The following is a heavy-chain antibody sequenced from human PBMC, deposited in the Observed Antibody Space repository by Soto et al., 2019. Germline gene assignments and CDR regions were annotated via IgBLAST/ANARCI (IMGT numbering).Heavy chain of an antibody. Sequence: GGSLRLSCAASGFTFSSYEMNWVRQAPGKGLEWVSYISSSGSTIYYADSVKGRFTISRDNAKNSLYLQMNSLRAEDTAAYYCARDVRNYDFWSGYYTGIGQRPGWFDPWGQGTLVTVSS. J-gene: IGHJ5*02. V-gene: IGHV3-48*03. CDR2: ISSSGSTI. CDR3: ARDVRNYDFWSGYYTGIGQRPGWFDP. CDR1: GFTFSSYE. D-gene: IGHD3-3*01.